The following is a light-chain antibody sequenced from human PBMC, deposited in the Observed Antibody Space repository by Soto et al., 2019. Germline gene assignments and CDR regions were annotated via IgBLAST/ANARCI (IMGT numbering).Light chain of an antibody. V-gene: IGKV1-8*01. Sequence: AIRMTQSPSSLSASTGARVPITCRASQDITSYLAWYQQKPGKAPKLLIYAASTLQSGVPSRFSGSGSGTDYTLTISCLQSEDFATYYCQQYYSYPRTFGQGTKVDIK. CDR1: QDITSY. CDR2: AAS. CDR3: QQYYSYPRT. J-gene: IGKJ1*01.